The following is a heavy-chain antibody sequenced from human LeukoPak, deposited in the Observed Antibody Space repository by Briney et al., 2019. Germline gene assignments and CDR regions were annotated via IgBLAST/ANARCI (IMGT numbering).Heavy chain of an antibody. CDR2: INHSGST. Sequence: SETLSLTCAVYGGSFSGYYWNWIRQHPGKGLEWIGEINHSGSTNYNPSLKSRVTISVDTSKNQFSLKLSSVTAADTAVYYCARGVVVVAATPYYYYGMDVWGQGTTVTVSS. D-gene: IGHD2-15*01. CDR1: GGSFSGYY. J-gene: IGHJ6*02. CDR3: ARGVVVVAATPYYYYGMDV. V-gene: IGHV4-34*01.